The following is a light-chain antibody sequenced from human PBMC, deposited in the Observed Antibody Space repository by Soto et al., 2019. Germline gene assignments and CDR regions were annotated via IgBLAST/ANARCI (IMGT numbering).Light chain of an antibody. J-gene: IGKJ1*01. CDR1: QNIYSN. CDR3: LQYHNLWA. V-gene: IGKV3-15*01. Sequence: IVMTQSPATLSVSPGDRATLSFRASQNIYSNVAWYQQRPGQAPRLLIYRASTRATGIPARFSGSGSGTEFTLTISSLQSEDFTVYSCLQYHNLWAFGQGTKVDIK. CDR2: RAS.